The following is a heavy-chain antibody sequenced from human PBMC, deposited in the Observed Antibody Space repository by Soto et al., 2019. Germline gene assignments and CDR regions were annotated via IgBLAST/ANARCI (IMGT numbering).Heavy chain of an antibody. V-gene: IGHV4-39*01. CDR2: VYYTGFT. CDR3: ARLPVVVIALGYFGP. Sequence: QLQLQESGPGLVKPSETLSLTCTVSGDSISSSYYWGWVRQPPGKGLECIGAVYYTGFTYYNPSLKSRLTISLDTSKKQFSLRLSSVTAADTAIYYCARLPVVVIALGYFGPWGPGTLVTVSS. D-gene: IGHD2-21*01. J-gene: IGHJ5*02. CDR1: GDSISSSYY.